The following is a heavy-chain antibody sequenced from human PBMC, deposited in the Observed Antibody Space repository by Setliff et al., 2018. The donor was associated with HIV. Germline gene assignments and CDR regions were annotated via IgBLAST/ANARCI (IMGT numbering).Heavy chain of an antibody. J-gene: IGHJ3*02. CDR3: ARAKGPLYYDFWSGSHDAFDI. V-gene: IGHV1-69*06. Sequence: ASVKVSCKASGDTFTSHAISWVRQAPGQGLEWMGGIIPIFGTPNYAQKFKGRLTITADKSTSTAYMEPSSLRSEDTAVYYCARAKGPLYYDFWSGSHDAFDIWGQGTMVTVSS. CDR2: IIPIFGTP. CDR1: GDTFTSHA. D-gene: IGHD3-3*01.